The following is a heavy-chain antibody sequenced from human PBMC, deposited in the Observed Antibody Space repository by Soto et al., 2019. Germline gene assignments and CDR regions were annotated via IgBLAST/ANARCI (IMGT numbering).Heavy chain of an antibody. CDR2: ISAYKGNT. CDR1: GYTFTSYG. Sequence: GASVKVSCKASGYTFTSYGISWVRQAPGQRLEWMGWISAYKGNTNYAQKLQGRVTMTTDTSTSTAYMELRSLRSDDTAVYYCAREVISSGWYSAFDYWGQGTLVTVSS. D-gene: IGHD6-19*01. V-gene: IGHV1-18*01. J-gene: IGHJ4*02. CDR3: AREVISSGWYSAFDY.